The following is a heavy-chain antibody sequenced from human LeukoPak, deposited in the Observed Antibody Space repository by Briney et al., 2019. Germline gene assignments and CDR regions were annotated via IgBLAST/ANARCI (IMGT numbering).Heavy chain of an antibody. Sequence: PGGSLRLSCAASGFTVSSNYMSWVRQAPGKGLEWVSVIYSGGSTYYADSVKGRFTISRDNSKNTLYLQMNSLRAEDTAVYYCTRGLNNWAGIDYWGQGTLVTVSS. D-gene: IGHD1-20*01. CDR3: TRGLNNWAGIDY. V-gene: IGHV3-53*01. CDR1: GFTVSSNY. J-gene: IGHJ4*02. CDR2: IYSGGST.